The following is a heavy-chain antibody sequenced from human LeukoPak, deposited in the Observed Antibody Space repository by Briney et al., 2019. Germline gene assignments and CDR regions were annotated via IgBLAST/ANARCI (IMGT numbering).Heavy chain of an antibody. CDR1: GYSFTSYW. V-gene: IGHV5-51*01. CDR2: IYPGDSDT. CDR3: ARSYYDFWSGYSPFCY. Sequence: GESLKISCKGSGYSFTSYWIGWVRQMPGKGLEWMGIIYPGDSDTRYSPSFQGQVTISADKSISTPYLQWSSLKASDTAMYYCARSYYDFWSGYSPFCYWGQGTLVTVSS. J-gene: IGHJ4*02. D-gene: IGHD3-3*01.